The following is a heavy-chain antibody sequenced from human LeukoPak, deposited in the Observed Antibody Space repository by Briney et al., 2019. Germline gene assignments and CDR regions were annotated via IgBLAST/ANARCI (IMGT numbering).Heavy chain of an antibody. CDR3: AKLFESGTYNNFFHY. Sequence: GGSLRLSCAASGFTFSIYGMSCVRQPPEKGLEWVSAISASSSSTHDADSVQGRFTISRDNSKNTLYLQMNSLRPEDTAIYYCAKLFESGTYNNFFHYWAQGTLVTVPS. D-gene: IGHD3-10*01. CDR2: ISASSSST. J-gene: IGHJ4*02. V-gene: IGHV3-23*01. CDR1: GFTFSIYG.